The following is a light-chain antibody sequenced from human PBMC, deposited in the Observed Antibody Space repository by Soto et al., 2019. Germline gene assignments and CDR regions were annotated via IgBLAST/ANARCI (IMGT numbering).Light chain of an antibody. V-gene: IGLV2-14*01. CDR3: SSHTSSSTSYV. J-gene: IGLJ1*01. CDR2: DVS. CDR1: SSDVGGYNY. Sequence: QSALTQPASVSGSPGQSITISCTGTSSDVGGYNYVSWYQQHPGKAPKLMIYDVSNQPSGVSNRFSGSKSANTASLTISGLQAEDEADYYCSSHTSSSTSYVFGTGTKLTVL.